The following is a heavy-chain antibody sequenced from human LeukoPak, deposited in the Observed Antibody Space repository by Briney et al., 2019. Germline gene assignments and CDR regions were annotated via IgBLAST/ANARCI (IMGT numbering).Heavy chain of an antibody. J-gene: IGHJ6*03. CDR1: GFTFTNAW. CDR3: ARLGPVNKDHYIDV. CDR2: ISSSSSTI. D-gene: IGHD4-17*01. Sequence: GGSLRLSCAASGFTFTNAWMNWVRQAPGKGLEWVSYISSSSSTIYYADSVKGRFTISRDNAKNSLYLQMNSLGAEDTAVYFCARLGPVNKDHYIDVGGKGTTVTISS. V-gene: IGHV3-48*01.